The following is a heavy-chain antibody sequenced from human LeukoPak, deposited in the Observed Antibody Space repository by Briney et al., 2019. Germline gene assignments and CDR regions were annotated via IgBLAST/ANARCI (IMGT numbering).Heavy chain of an antibody. CDR3: ARVVVYGDYGMDV. V-gene: IGHV4-31*03. J-gene: IGHJ6*02. Sequence: SQTLSLTCTVSGGSISSGGYYWSWIRQHPGKGLEWIGYTYYSGSTYYNPSLKSRVTISVDTSKNQFSLKLSSVTTADTAVYYCARVVVYGDYGMDVWGQGTTVTVSS. CDR2: TYYSGST. CDR1: GGSISSGGYY. D-gene: IGHD4-17*01.